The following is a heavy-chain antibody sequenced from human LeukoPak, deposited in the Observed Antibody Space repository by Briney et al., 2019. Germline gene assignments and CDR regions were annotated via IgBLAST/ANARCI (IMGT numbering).Heavy chain of an antibody. Sequence: PGRSLRLSCAASGFTFSSYAMHWVRQAPGKGLEWVAVISYDGSNKYYAGSVKGRFTISRDNSKNTLYLQMNSLRAEDTAVYYCARGRDIVVVPAAFGIWGQGTMVTVSS. CDR2: ISYDGSNK. D-gene: IGHD2-2*01. CDR3: ARGRDIVVVPAAFGI. V-gene: IGHV3-30-3*01. CDR1: GFTFSSYA. J-gene: IGHJ3*02.